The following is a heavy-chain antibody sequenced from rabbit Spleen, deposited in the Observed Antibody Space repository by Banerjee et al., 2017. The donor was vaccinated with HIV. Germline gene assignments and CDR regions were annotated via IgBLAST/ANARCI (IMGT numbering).Heavy chain of an antibody. D-gene: IGHD8-1*01. CDR3: ARDTGSSFSTYGMDL. V-gene: IGHV1S45*01. Sequence: QEQLVESGGGLVTLGGSLKLSCKASGIDFSGFGISWVRQAPGKGLEWIACIDIGSRDFTYYANWAKGRFTISKTSSTTVTLQMTSLTVADTATYFCARDTGSSFSTYGMDLWGPGTLVTVS. CDR2: IDIGSRDFT. CDR1: GIDFSGFG. J-gene: IGHJ6*01.